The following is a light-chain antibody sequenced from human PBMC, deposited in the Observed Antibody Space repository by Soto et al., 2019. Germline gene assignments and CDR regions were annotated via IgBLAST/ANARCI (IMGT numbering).Light chain of an antibody. V-gene: IGKV3-20*01. CDR2: GAS. CDR1: QSVISSY. Sequence: EIVLTQSPGTLSLSPGERATLSCRASQSVISSYLAWYQQKPGEAPRLLIFGASSRATGIPGRFSGSGSGTDFTLTISRLEPEDFAVYYCQQYGSSLWTFGQGTKVEIK. CDR3: QQYGSSLWT. J-gene: IGKJ1*01.